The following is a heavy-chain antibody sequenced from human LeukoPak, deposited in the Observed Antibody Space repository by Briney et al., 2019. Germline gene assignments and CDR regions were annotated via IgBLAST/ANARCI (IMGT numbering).Heavy chain of an antibody. Sequence: ASLNVSCKASGYSFSNFHINWVRQASGQGLEWIGWVSPKTGDRGYALKFQGRVTMTSDTSETTVYMEVRSLTPEDTAVYYCARTPPKGDIDTWGQGTMVTVSS. D-gene: IGHD2-21*02. V-gene: IGHV1-8*01. CDR2: VSPKTGDR. CDR1: GYSFSNFH. J-gene: IGHJ5*02. CDR3: ARTPPKGDIDT.